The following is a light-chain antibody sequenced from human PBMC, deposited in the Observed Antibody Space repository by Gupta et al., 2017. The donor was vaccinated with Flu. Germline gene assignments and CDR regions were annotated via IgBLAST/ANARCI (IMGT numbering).Light chain of an antibody. V-gene: IGLV1-44*01. J-gene: IGLJ2*01. Sequence: SNIGRATVDWYQKVPGRAPKLLSFANNQRPAGVPGRFSGSKSGTSASLAISGLQPEDEADYYCATWIDGLSGPVFGGGTKLVVL. CDR3: ATWIDGLSGPV. CDR1: SNIGRAT. CDR2: ANN.